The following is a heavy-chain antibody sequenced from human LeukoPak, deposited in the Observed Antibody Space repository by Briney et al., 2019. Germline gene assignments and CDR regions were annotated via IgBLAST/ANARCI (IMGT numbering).Heavy chain of an antibody. Sequence: SETLSLTCAVSGGSISSYYWSWIRQPPGKGLEWIGYIYYSGSTNYNPSLKSRVTISVDTSKNQFSLKLSSETAADTAVYYCASGGDMTTVDYWGQGTLVTVSS. J-gene: IGHJ4*02. CDR2: IYYSGST. D-gene: IGHD4-17*01. CDR1: GGSISSYY. V-gene: IGHV4-59*01. CDR3: ASGGDMTTVDY.